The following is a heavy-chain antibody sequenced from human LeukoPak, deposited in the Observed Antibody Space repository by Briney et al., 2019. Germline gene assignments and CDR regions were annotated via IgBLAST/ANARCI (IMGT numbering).Heavy chain of an antibody. CDR2: IYYSGST. D-gene: IGHD6-19*01. V-gene: IGHV4-59*01. J-gene: IGHJ4*02. CDR1: GGSISSYY. Sequence: SETLSLTCTVSGGSISSYYWSWIRQPPGKGLEWIGYIYYSGSTNYNPPLKSRVTISVDTSKNQFSLKLSSVTAADTAVYYCARSDTSSGWSFDYWGQGTLVTVSS. CDR3: ARSDTSSGWSFDY.